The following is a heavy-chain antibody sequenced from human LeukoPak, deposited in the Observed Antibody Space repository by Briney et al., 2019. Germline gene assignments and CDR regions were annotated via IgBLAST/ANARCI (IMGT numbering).Heavy chain of an antibody. CDR3: ARDRGAKDY. Sequence: PSETLSLTCTVSGGSISSYYWSWIRQPPGKGLERIGYISYSGSTNYNPSGSTNYSPSLKSRVTISLDTSKNQFSLKLSSVTAADTAVYYCARDRGAKDYWGQGTLVTVSS. CDR1: GGSISSYY. V-gene: IGHV4-59*01. J-gene: IGHJ4*02. D-gene: IGHD1-26*01. CDR2: ISYSGST.